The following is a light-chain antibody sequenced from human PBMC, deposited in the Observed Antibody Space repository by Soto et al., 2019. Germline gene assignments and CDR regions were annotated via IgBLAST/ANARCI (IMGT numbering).Light chain of an antibody. CDR3: QSYDSSPV. Sequence: QSVLTQPTSVSGAPGQRVTISCTGSSSNIGAGYDVHWYQQLPGTAPKLLIYGNSNRPSGVPDRFSGSKSGTSASLAITGLQAEDEADYYCQSYDSSPVFGGGTKVTVL. CDR2: GNS. J-gene: IGLJ2*01. CDR1: SSNIGAGYD. V-gene: IGLV1-40*01.